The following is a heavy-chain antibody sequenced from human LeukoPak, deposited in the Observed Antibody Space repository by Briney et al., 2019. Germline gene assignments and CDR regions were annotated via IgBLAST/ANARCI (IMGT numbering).Heavy chain of an antibody. CDR2: IGTSTSYI. D-gene: IGHD3-10*02. V-gene: IGHV3-21*01. Sequence: TGGSLRLSCAASGFTFSTYIMNWVRQTPGKGLEWVSSIGTSTSYIYYADSVKGRFTISRDNAKNSLYLEMNSLRAEDTAVYYCAELGITMIGGVWGQGTLVTVSS. CDR1: GFTFSTYI. J-gene: IGHJ4*02. CDR3: AELGITMIGGV.